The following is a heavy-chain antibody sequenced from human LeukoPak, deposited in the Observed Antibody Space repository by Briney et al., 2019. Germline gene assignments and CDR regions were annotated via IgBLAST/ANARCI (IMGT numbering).Heavy chain of an antibody. CDR3: ARDQFYDILTGDYYFDY. CDR1: GFTFDDYA. V-gene: IGHV3-9*01. D-gene: IGHD3-9*01. J-gene: IGHJ4*02. CDR2: ISWNSGSI. Sequence: GGSLRLSCAASGFTFDDYAMHWVRQAPGKGLEWVSGISWNSGSIGYADSVKGRFTISRDNAKNSLYLQMNSLRAEDTALYYCARDQFYDILTGDYYFDYWGQGTLVTVSS.